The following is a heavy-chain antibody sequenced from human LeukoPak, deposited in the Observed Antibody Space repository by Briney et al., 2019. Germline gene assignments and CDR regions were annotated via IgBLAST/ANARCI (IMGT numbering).Heavy chain of an antibody. CDR3: ARRGNWGSWYYFDY. D-gene: IGHD7-27*01. CDR2: IYYSGST. Sequence: SETLSLTCAVSGGSFSSYYWSWIRQPPGKGLEWIGYIYYSGSTNYNPSLKSRVTISVDTSKNQFSLKLSSVTAADTAVYYCARRGNWGSWYYFDYWGQGTLVTVSS. CDR1: GGSFSSYY. J-gene: IGHJ4*02. V-gene: IGHV4-59*08.